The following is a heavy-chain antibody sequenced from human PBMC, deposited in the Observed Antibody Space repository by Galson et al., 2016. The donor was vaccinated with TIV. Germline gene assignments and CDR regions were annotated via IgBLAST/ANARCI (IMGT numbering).Heavy chain of an antibody. J-gene: IGHJ4*02. V-gene: IGHV3-30*07. CDR3: AKSGTNLIDY. Sequence: SLRLSCAASGFTFSNYPMHWVRQTPGKGLEWVAVISYDGRIEDYADSVKGRFTISRDDSKNTLYLQMNGLRADDTAVYYCAKSGTNLIDYWGQGTLVSVFS. CDR2: ISYDGRIE. D-gene: IGHD1-14*01. CDR1: GFTFSNYP.